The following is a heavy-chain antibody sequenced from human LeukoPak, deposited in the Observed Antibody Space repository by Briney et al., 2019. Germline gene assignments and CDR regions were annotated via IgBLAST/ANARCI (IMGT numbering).Heavy chain of an antibody. CDR2: INWNGGST. V-gene: IGHV3-20*04. D-gene: IGHD3-16*01. J-gene: IGHJ4*02. CDR1: GFTFDDYG. CDR3: ARFAGGIGFDY. Sequence: GGSLRLSCAASGFTFDDYGMSWVPHAPGKGLEWVSGINWNGGSTGYADPVKGRFTISRDNAKNSLYLQMNSLRAEGTALYYCARFAGGIGFDYWGQGTLVTVSS.